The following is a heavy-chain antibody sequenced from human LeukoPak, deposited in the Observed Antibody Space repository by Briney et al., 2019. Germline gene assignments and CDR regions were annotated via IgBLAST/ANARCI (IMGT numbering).Heavy chain of an antibody. D-gene: IGHD2-21*01. J-gene: IGHJ3*02. CDR3: ARDCGGDCYARGTFDI. Sequence: GGSLRLSCAASGFNFSSYSMNWVRQAPGKGLEWVSYISSSSSTIYNADSVKGRFTISRDNAKNSLYLQMNSLRAEDTAVYYCARDCGGDCYARGTFDIWGQGTMVTVSS. CDR2: ISSSSSTI. CDR1: GFNFSSYS. V-gene: IGHV3-48*01.